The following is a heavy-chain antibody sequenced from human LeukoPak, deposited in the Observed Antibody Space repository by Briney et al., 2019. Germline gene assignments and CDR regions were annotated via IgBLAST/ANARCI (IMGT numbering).Heavy chain of an antibody. V-gene: IGHV4-31*03. J-gene: IGHJ6*02. CDR3: ARAEVTAILGYYYGMDV. CDR2: IYYSGST. D-gene: IGHD2-21*02. Sequence: PSETLSLTCTVSGGSISSGGYYWSWIRQHPGKGLEWIGYIYYSGSTYYNSSLKSRVTISVDTSKNQFSLKLSSVTAADTAVYYCARAEVTAILGYYYGMDVWGQGTTVTVSS. CDR1: GGSISSGGYY.